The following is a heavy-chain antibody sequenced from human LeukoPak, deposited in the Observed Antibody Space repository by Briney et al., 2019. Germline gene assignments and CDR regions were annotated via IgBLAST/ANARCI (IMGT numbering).Heavy chain of an antibody. D-gene: IGHD2-2*01. Sequence: GGSLRLSCAASGFTFSGSAMHWVRQASGKGLEWVGRIRSKANSYATAYAASVKGRFTISRDDSKNTAYLQMNSLKTEDTAVYYCTTTLEGYCSSTSCLGVDYFDYWGQGTLVTVSS. CDR2: IRSKANSYAT. CDR3: TTTLEGYCSSTSCLGVDYFDY. J-gene: IGHJ4*02. CDR1: GFTFSGSA. V-gene: IGHV3-73*01.